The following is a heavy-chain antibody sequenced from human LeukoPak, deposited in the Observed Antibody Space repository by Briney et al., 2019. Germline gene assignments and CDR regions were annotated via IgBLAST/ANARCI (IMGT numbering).Heavy chain of an antibody. Sequence: ASVKVSCEASGYSFSDYYIHWVRQAPGQGLEWMGRINPHSGDTRYPEKFQGRVTMTTDTSISVAYLEMSSLTSDDTGVYFCARETMVRDVIDKYWGQGTLVIVSS. V-gene: IGHV1-2*05. D-gene: IGHD3-10*01. J-gene: IGHJ4*02. CDR3: ARETMVRDVIDKY. CDR2: INPHSGDT. CDR1: GYSFSDYY.